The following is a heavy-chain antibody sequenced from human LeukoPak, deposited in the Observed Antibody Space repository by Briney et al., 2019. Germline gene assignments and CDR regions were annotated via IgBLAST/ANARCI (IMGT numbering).Heavy chain of an antibody. Sequence: ASVKVSCKASGGTFSSYAISWVRQAPGQGLEWIGRIIPILGIANYAQKFQGRVTITADKSTSTAYMELSSLRSEDTAVYYCARVGVAAANDYWGQGTLVTVSS. CDR1: GGTFSSYA. V-gene: IGHV1-69*04. CDR3: ARVGVAAANDY. D-gene: IGHD6-13*01. J-gene: IGHJ4*02. CDR2: IIPILGIA.